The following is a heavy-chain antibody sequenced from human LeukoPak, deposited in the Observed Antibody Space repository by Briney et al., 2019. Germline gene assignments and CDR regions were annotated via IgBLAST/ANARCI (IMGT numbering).Heavy chain of an antibody. Sequence: GGSLRLSCAASGFTFSSYVMSWVRQAPGKGLEWVSAISGSGGSTYYADSVKGRFTISRDNSKNTLYLQMNSLRAEDTAVYYCAKTSYDSSGYYYFDYWGQGTLVTVSS. CDR3: AKTSYDSSGYYYFDY. J-gene: IGHJ4*02. V-gene: IGHV3-23*01. D-gene: IGHD3-22*01. CDR2: ISGSGGST. CDR1: GFTFSSYV.